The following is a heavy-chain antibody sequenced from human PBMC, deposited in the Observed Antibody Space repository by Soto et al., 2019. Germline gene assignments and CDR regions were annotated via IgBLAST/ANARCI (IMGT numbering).Heavy chain of an antibody. V-gene: IGHV3-74*01. CDR2: INSDGSST. J-gene: IGHJ6*02. CDR1: GFTFSSYW. Sequence: GESLKISCAASGFTFSSYWMHWVRQAPGKGLVWVSRINSDGSSTSYADSVKGRFTNSRDNAKNTLYLQMNSLRAEDTAVYYCARPNYDFWSGSSSIDYYGMDVWGQGTTVTVSS. D-gene: IGHD3-3*01. CDR3: ARPNYDFWSGSSSIDYYGMDV.